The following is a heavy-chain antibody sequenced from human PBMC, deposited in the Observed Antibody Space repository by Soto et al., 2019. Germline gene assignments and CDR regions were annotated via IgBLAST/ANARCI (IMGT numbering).Heavy chain of an antibody. CDR2: INPSGGST. D-gene: IGHD6-13*01. Sequence: ASVKVSCKASGYTFTSYYMHRVRQAPGQGLEWMGIINPSGGSTSYAQKFQGRVTMTRDTSTSTVYMELSSLRSEDTAVYYCARDGGAAGNEPYYYYGMDVWGQGTTVTVSS. V-gene: IGHV1-46*01. CDR1: GYTFTSYY. CDR3: ARDGGAAGNEPYYYYGMDV. J-gene: IGHJ6*02.